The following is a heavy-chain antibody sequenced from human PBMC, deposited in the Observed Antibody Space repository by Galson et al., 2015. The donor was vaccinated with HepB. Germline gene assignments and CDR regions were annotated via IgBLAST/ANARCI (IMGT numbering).Heavy chain of an antibody. CDR3: ARPPLVVDTAHDALEF. D-gene: IGHD2-21*02. V-gene: IGHV3-33*08. CDR1: GFHLSSYG. Sequence: SLRLSCATSGFHLSSYGMHWVRQAPGKGLEWVSLIWHDGSEKYYTESVKGRFTISRDNSREMVYLQMNNLRVDDTAIYYCARPPLVVDTAHDALEFWGRGTVVTVSS. CDR2: IWHDGSEK. J-gene: IGHJ3*01.